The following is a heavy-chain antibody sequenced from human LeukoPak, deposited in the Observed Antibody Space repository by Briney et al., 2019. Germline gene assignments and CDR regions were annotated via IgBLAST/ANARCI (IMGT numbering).Heavy chain of an antibody. J-gene: IGHJ4*02. Sequence: ASVKVSCKASGYTFTSYYMHWVRQAPGQGLEWMGIIDPSTDSTSYAQQFQGRVTMTRDTSTSTVYMELSSLRSEDTAVYYCARVGVRTMKVFDHWGQGNLVTVSS. D-gene: IGHD3-22*01. V-gene: IGHV1-46*01. CDR2: IDPSTDST. CDR1: GYTFTSYY. CDR3: ARVGVRTMKVFDH.